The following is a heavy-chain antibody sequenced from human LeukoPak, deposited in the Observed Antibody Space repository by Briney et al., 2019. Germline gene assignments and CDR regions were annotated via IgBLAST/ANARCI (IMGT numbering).Heavy chain of an antibody. V-gene: IGHV3-30*18. CDR1: GFTFSSYA. Sequence: GRSLRLSCAASGFTFSSYAMHWVRQGPGEGLEWVAIISYDGRNNHYADSVKGRFTISRDNSKNTLYLQMNSLRAEDTAVYYCAKLGFDSSGSHTLFDYWGQGTQVTVSS. D-gene: IGHD3-22*01. CDR3: AKLGFDSSGSHTLFDY. J-gene: IGHJ4*02. CDR2: ISYDGRNN.